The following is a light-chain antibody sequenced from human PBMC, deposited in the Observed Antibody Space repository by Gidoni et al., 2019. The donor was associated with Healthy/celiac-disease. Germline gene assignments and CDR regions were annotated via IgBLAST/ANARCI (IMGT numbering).Light chain of an antibody. CDR2: GAS. Sequence: EIVMTQSPATLSVSPGERATLSCRASQSVSSNLAWYQQKPGQAPRLLNYGASTRATGIPARFSGSGSGTEFTLTISSLQSEDFAVYYCQQYNNWPFTCGPGTKVDIK. CDR3: QQYNNWPFT. CDR1: QSVSSN. V-gene: IGKV3-15*01. J-gene: IGKJ3*01.